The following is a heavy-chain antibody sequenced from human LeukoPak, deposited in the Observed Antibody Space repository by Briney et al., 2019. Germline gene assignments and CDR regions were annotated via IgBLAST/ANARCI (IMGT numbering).Heavy chain of an antibody. V-gene: IGHV3-48*03. Sequence: GGSLRLSCAASGFTFSSYEMNWVRQAPGKGLEWVSYISSSGSTIYYADSVKGRFTISRDNAKNSLYLQMNSLRAEDTAVYYCARDLSLLAPGYSSGWYFFASGGTQDYWGQGTLVTVSS. CDR3: ARDLSLLAPGYSSGWYFFASGGTQDY. CDR1: GFTFSSYE. CDR2: ISSSGSTI. J-gene: IGHJ4*02. D-gene: IGHD6-19*01.